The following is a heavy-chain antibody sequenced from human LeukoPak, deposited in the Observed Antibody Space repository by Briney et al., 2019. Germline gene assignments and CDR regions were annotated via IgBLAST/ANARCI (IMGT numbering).Heavy chain of an antibody. CDR3: ARESAGRDYYYYVDV. J-gene: IGHJ6*03. D-gene: IGHD6-19*01. V-gene: IGHV1-18*01. CDR2: ISAYNGNT. Sequence: GASVKVSCKASGYTFTSYGISWVQQAPGQGLEWMGWISAYNGNTNYAQKLQGRVTMTTDTSTSTAYMELRSLRSDDTAVYYCARESAGRDYYYYVDVWGKGTTVTVSS. CDR1: GYTFTSYG.